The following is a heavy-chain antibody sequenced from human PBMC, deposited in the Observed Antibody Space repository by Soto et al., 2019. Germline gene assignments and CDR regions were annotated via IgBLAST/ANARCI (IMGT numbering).Heavy chain of an antibody. CDR1: GFTFSTYD. Sequence: QVQLVESGGGVVQPGRSLRLSCAASGFTFSTYDMHWVRQAPGKGLEWVAVMSYDGSNKYYTDSVKGRFTISRDNSKNTLYLQMNSLRAEDTAVYYCARDRGVRGVIPPYYFDCWGQGTLVTVSS. D-gene: IGHD3-10*01. CDR2: MSYDGSNK. J-gene: IGHJ4*02. CDR3: ARDRGVRGVIPPYYFDC. V-gene: IGHV3-30-3*01.